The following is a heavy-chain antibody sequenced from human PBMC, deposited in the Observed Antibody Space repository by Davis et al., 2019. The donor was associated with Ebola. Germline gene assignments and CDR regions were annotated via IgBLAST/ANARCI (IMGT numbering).Heavy chain of an antibody. V-gene: IGHV1-2*02. D-gene: IGHD3-3*01. J-gene: IGHJ6*02. CDR1: RYTFTGYY. Sequence: ASVKVSCKASRYTFTGYYMHWVRQAPGQGLEWMGWINPNSGGTNYAQKFQGRVTMTRDTSISTAYMELSRLRSDDTAVYYCARTPLRFLEWLLYAETYGMDVWGQGTTVTVSS. CDR2: INPNSGGT. CDR3: ARTPLRFLEWLLYAETYGMDV.